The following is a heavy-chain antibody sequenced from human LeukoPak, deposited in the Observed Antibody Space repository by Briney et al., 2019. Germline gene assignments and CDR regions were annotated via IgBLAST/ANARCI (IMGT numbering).Heavy chain of an antibody. Sequence: SETLSLTCTVSGGSISSYYWSWIRQPPGKGLEWIGYIYYSGSTNYNPSLKSRVTISVDTSKNQFSLKLSSVTAADTAVYYRAGFMDYFDYWGQGTLVTVSS. D-gene: IGHD3-10*01. J-gene: IGHJ4*02. CDR2: IYYSGST. CDR1: GGSISSYY. V-gene: IGHV4-59*12. CDR3: AGFMDYFDY.